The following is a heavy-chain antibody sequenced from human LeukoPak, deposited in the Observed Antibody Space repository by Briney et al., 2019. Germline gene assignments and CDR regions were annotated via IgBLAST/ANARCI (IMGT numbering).Heavy chain of an antibody. CDR3: ARDDNYGSGQPDD. Sequence: ASMKVSCKASGYTFTSYGITWVRQAPGQGLEWMGWISGYNGNTNNAQKFQGRVTMTTDTSTSTLYMELRSLRSDDTAVYYCARDDNYGSGQPDDWGQGTLVTVSS. V-gene: IGHV1-18*01. CDR1: GYTFTSYG. CDR2: ISGYNGNT. J-gene: IGHJ4*02. D-gene: IGHD3-10*01.